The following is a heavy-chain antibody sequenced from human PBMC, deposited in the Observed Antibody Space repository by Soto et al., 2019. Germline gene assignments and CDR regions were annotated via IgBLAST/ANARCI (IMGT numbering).Heavy chain of an antibody. CDR3: ARDGLRTNYFDP. D-gene: IGHD3-16*01. CDR2: ISGYNGNA. CDR1: GYIFTTYA. V-gene: IGHV1-18*04. J-gene: IGHJ5*02. Sequence: QVQMVQSGAEVKKPGASVKVSCKASGYIFTTYAISWVRQAPGQGLEWMGWISGYNGNANYAQKFQGRVIMTTDTFTSTGYLELRNLRPDDTAVYYCARDGLRTNYFDPWGQGALVIVSS.